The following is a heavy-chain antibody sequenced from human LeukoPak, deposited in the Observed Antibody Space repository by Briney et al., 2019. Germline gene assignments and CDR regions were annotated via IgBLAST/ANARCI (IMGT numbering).Heavy chain of an antibody. D-gene: IGHD2-15*01. J-gene: IGHJ6*04. Sequence: PGGSLRLTCAASGFTFSSYAMHWVRQAPGKGLEWVAVISYDGSNKYYADSLKGRFTISRDNSKNTLYLQMNSLRAEDTAVYYCARVRCSGGSCYLTNGMDVWGKGTTVTVSS. CDR3: ARVRCSGGSCYLTNGMDV. CDR2: ISYDGSNK. V-gene: IGHV3-30*04. CDR1: GFTFSSYA.